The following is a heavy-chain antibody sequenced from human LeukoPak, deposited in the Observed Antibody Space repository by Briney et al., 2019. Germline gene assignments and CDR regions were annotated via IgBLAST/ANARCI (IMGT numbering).Heavy chain of an antibody. D-gene: IGHD3-3*01. CDR3: ARGAFATIFGVVQSPFDP. Sequence: SETLSLTCAVYGGSFSGYYWSWIRQPPGKGLEGMGEINHSGRTNYNPSLTSRGTISVDTTKNQCSLTLSSVPAADTAVYYCARGAFATIFGVVQSPFDPWGQGTLVTVSS. CDR2: INHSGRT. J-gene: IGHJ5*02. CDR1: GGSFSGYY. V-gene: IGHV4-34*01.